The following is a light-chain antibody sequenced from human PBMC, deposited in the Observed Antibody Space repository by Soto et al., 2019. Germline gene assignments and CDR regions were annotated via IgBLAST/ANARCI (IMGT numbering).Light chain of an antibody. Sequence: EIVLTQSPGTLSLSPGERATLSCRASQSVSSSYLAWYQQKPGQAPRLIIYGASSRATVIPDRFSGSGSGTDFTLTISRLEPEDFAVYYCHLYGTSPPCTFGQGTKLEIK. V-gene: IGKV3-20*01. J-gene: IGKJ2*02. CDR3: HLYGTSPPCT. CDR1: QSVSSSY. CDR2: GAS.